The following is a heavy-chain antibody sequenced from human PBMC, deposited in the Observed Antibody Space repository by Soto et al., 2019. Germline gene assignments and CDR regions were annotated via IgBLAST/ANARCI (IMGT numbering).Heavy chain of an antibody. CDR1: GGSISSSNW. J-gene: IGHJ6*02. D-gene: IGHD6-19*01. CDR2: IYHSGST. V-gene: IGHV4-4*02. Sequence: SETLSLTCAVSGGSISSSNWWSWVRQPPRKGLEWIGEIYHSGSTNYNPSLKSRVTISVDKSKNQFSLKLSSVTAADTAVYYCASSAVAHGGPGMDVWGQRTTVTVSS. CDR3: ASSAVAHGGPGMDV.